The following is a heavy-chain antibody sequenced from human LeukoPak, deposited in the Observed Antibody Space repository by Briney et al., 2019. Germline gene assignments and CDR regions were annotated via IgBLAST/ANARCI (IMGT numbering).Heavy chain of an antibody. CDR2: IYHSGST. Sequence: SSETLSLTCAVSGYSISSGYYWGWIRQPPGKGLEWIGIIYHSGSTYYNPSLKSRVTISVDTSKNQFCLKLSSVTAADTAVYYCASALNYYYGMDVWGKGTTVTVSS. CDR3: ASALNYYYGMDV. V-gene: IGHV4-38-2*01. CDR1: GYSISSGYY. J-gene: IGHJ6*04.